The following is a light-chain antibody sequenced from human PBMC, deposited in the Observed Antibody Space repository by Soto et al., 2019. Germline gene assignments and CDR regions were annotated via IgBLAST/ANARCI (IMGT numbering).Light chain of an antibody. V-gene: IGKV3-20*01. J-gene: IGKJ2*01. CDR1: QSVSSSN. CDR3: QLYGSSPFT. CDR2: GAS. Sequence: EIVLTQSPGTLSLSPGEIATLSCRASQSVSSSNLAWYQQKHGQAPRLLMYGASSRATGIPDRFSGSGSGTDFTLTISRLEPEDFAVYYCQLYGSSPFTFGQGTKREI.